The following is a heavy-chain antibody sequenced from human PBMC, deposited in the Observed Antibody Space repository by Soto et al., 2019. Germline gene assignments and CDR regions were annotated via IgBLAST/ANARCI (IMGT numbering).Heavy chain of an antibody. CDR3: ARGYSTIWYRVDY. CDR1: GGAISNYC. V-gene: IGHV4-59*01. CDR2: IYYSGTT. J-gene: IGHJ4*02. Sequence: SETLSLTCTVSGGAISNYCWGWIRQPPGKGLEWIGYIYYSGTTYYNPSLKSRVTIPEDTSKNQSSLKLTSVTAADTAVYYCARGYSTIWYRVDYWGQGTLVTV. D-gene: IGHD1-26*01.